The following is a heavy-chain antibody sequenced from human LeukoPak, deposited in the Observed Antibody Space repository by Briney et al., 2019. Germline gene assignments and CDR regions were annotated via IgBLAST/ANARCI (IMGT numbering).Heavy chain of an antibody. D-gene: IGHD2-21*01. CDR1: GFTFSSYA. Sequence: PGRSLRLSCAASGFTFSSYAMHWVRQAPGKGLEWVAVISYDGSNKYYADSVKGRFTISRDNSKNTLYLQMNSLRAEDTAVYYCARAQAIPYNWFDPWGQGTLVTVSS. CDR2: ISYDGSNK. V-gene: IGHV3-30-3*01. CDR3: ARAQAIPYNWFDP. J-gene: IGHJ5*02.